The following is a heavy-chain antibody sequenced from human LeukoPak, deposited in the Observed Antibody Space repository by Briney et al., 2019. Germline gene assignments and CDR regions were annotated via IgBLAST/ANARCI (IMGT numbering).Heavy chain of an antibody. CDR3: AKRGLPAATLSSLDY. CDR2: VSGSGGST. J-gene: IGHJ4*02. CDR1: GFSFSSYA. Sequence: GASLRLSCAASGFSFSSYAMSWVRQAPGKGLEWISGVSGSGGSTYYADSVKGRFTISRDNPKNTLYLQMNSLRAEDTAVYYCAKRGLPAATLSSLDYWGQGTLVTVSS. V-gene: IGHV3-23*01. D-gene: IGHD2-2*01.